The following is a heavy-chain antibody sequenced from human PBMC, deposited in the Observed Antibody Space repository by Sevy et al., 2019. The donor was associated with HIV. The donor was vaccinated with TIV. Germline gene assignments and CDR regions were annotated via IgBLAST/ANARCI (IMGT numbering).Heavy chain of an antibody. CDR3: VREGVGGYSYSLDC. CDR1: GFTFSSFW. Sequence: GGSLRLSCAASGFTFSSFWMSWVRQAPGKGLEWVATMKEDGSERNYVDSVKGRFTISRDNAKNSLYLQMNSLRAEDTAVYYCVREGVGGYSYSLDCWGQGTLVTVSS. V-gene: IGHV3-7*01. D-gene: IGHD5-18*01. J-gene: IGHJ4*02. CDR2: MKEDGSER.